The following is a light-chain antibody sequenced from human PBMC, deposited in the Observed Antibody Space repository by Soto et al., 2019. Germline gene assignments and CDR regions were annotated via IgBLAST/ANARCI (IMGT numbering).Light chain of an antibody. Sequence: EMVLTQSPGTLSLSPGERAILSCRASQSVSSYLAWYQQKPGQAPRLLIYDASNRATGIPARFSGSGSGTDFTLTISSLEPEDFATYYCLQRINWPLTFGGGTKMDIK. J-gene: IGKJ4*01. CDR1: QSVSSY. CDR3: LQRINWPLT. V-gene: IGKV3-11*01. CDR2: DAS.